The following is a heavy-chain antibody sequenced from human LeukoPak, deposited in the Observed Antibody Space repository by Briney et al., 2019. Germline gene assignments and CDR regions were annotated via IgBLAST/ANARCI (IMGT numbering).Heavy chain of an antibody. CDR2: IYYSGST. CDR3: ARDDYRGTIRY. J-gene: IGHJ4*02. V-gene: IGHV4-59*12. D-gene: IGHD4/OR15-4a*01. Sequence: SETLSLTCNVSGGSISSDYWSWIRQPPGKGLEWIGYIYYSGSTNYNPSLKSRATISVDTSKKQFSLKLISVTAADTAVYYCARDDYRGTIRYWGQGTLVTVSS. CDR1: GGSISSDY.